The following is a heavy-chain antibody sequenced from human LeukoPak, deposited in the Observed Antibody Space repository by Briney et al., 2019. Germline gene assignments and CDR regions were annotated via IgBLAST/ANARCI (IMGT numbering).Heavy chain of an antibody. D-gene: IGHD2/OR15-2a*01. CDR3: ARNKDGFGI. Sequence: GAXXKVSCKASGYTFTSYDIGWVRRATGQGLEWMGWMNPNSGNTGYAQKFQGSVTMTRNTSISTAYMELSSLRSEDTAMYYCARNKDGFGIWGQGTMVTVSS. V-gene: IGHV1-8*01. CDR2: MNPNSGNT. J-gene: IGHJ3*02. CDR1: GYTFTSYD.